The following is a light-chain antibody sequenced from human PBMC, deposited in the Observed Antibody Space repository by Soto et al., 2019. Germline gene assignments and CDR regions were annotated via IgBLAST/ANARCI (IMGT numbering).Light chain of an antibody. CDR1: ESVRDE. CDR3: QQRLSWPIT. CDR2: DSS. J-gene: IGKJ5*01. Sequence: EAVLTQSPATLSLSPGERATLSCRASESVRDELGWYQQNPGQAHRLLIFDSSNRANGIPARFSGSGYGTDFTLSISSLEPEDFAVYYCQQRLSWPITFGQGTRLEI. V-gene: IGKV3-11*01.